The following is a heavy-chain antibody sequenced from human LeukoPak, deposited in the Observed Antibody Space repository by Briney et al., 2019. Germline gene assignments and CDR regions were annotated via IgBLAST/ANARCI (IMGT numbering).Heavy chain of an antibody. D-gene: IGHD5-24*01. CDR2: IYYSGST. CDR3: ARSTPGKRLQSLYYFDY. CDR1: GVSISSYY. J-gene: IGHJ4*02. V-gene: IGHV4-59*01. Sequence: SETLSLTCTVSGVSISSYYWSWIRQPPGKGLEWIGYIYYSGSTNYNPSLKSRVTISVDTSKNQFSLKLSSVPAADTAVYYCARSTPGKRLQSLYYFDYWGQGALVTVSS.